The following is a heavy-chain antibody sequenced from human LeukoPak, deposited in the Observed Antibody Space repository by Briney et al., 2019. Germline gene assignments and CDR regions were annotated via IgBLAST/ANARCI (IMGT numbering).Heavy chain of an antibody. V-gene: IGHV3-9*01. CDR2: ISWNSGSI. Sequence: PGRSLRLSCAASGSTFDDYAMHWVRQAPGKGLEWVSGISWNSGSIGYADSVKGRFTISRDNAKNSLYLQMDSLRAEDTAVYYCARDSPNRYWGQGTLVTVSS. CDR3: ARDSPNRY. D-gene: IGHD1-14*01. J-gene: IGHJ4*02. CDR1: GSTFDDYA.